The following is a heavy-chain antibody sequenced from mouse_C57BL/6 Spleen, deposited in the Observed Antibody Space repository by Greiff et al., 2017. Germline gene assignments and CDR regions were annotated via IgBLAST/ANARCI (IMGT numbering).Heavy chain of an antibody. D-gene: IGHD1-1*01. CDR2: IYPGDGDT. J-gene: IGHJ1*03. CDR3: ARGLTSVVAHWYCDD. CDR1: GYAFSSSW. V-gene: IGHV1-82*01. Sequence: QVQLQQSGPELVKPGASVKISCKASGYAFSSSWMNWVKQRPGKGLEWIGRIYPGDGDTNYNGKFKGKATLTADKSSSTASMQLRSLTSAYSAVSCCARGLTSVVAHWYCDDWGTGTTVTVSS.